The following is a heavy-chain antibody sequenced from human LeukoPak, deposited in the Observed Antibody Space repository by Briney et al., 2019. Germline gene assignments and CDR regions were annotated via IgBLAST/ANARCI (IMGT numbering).Heavy chain of an antibody. D-gene: IGHD2-2*01. V-gene: IGHV3-23*01. CDR3: ASYCSGTSCYAFDI. CDR2: ISSSGDST. J-gene: IGHJ3*02. Sequence: PGGSLRLSCVASGFTFSGYAMSWVRQAPGKGLEWVSSISSSGDSTYYADSVKGRFTISRDNSKNTLYLQMNSLRVEDTAVYYCASYCSGTSCYAFDIWGQGTLVTVS. CDR1: GFTFSGYA.